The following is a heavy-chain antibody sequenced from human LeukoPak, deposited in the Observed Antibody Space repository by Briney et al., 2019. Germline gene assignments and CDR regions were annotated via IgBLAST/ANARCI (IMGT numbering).Heavy chain of an antibody. Sequence: SVKVSCKASGGTFSSYAISWVRQAPGQGLEWMGRIIPIFGIANYAQKFQGRATITADKFTSTAYMELSSLRSEDTAVYYCARDRENSGSYYRDWGQGTLVTVSS. D-gene: IGHD1-26*01. CDR3: ARDRENSGSYYRD. J-gene: IGHJ4*02. CDR1: GGTFSSYA. V-gene: IGHV1-69*04. CDR2: IIPIFGIA.